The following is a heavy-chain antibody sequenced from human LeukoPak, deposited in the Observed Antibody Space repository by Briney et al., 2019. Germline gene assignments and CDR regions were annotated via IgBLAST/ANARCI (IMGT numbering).Heavy chain of an antibody. V-gene: IGHV3-30-3*01. CDR3: ARDQNIVVVTGAFDY. J-gene: IGHJ4*02. CDR1: GFTFSSYA. D-gene: IGHD2-21*02. Sequence: GRSLRLSCAASGFTFSSYAMHWVRQAPGKGLEWVAVISCDGSNKYYADSVKGRFTISRDNSKNTLYLQMNSLRAEDTAVYYCARDQNIVVVTGAFDYWGQGTLVTVSS. CDR2: ISCDGSNK.